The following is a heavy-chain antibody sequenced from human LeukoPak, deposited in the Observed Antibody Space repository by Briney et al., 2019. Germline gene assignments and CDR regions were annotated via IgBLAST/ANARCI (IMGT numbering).Heavy chain of an antibody. Sequence: SETLSLTCTASGGSVSSGTYYGNWIRQPAGKGLEWIGRIYTSGSTNYNPSLKSRVTISVDTSKNHFSLKLTSVTAADTAVYYCARQTISVAGLNWFDPWGQGTLVTLSS. V-gene: IGHV4-61*02. J-gene: IGHJ5*02. CDR2: IYTSGST. CDR1: GGSVSSGTYY. CDR3: ARQTISVAGLNWFDP. D-gene: IGHD6-19*01.